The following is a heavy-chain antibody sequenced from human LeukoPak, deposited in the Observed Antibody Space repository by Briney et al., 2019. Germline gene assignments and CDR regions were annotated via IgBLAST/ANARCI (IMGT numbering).Heavy chain of an antibody. J-gene: IGHJ3*02. CDR1: GFTFSSYW. D-gene: IGHD5-24*01. CDR2: IKQDGSEK. CDR3: ARDLNGRDGYNWAFDI. V-gene: IGHV3-7*01. Sequence: PGGSLRLSCAASGFTFSSYWMSWVRQAPGKGLEWVANIKQDGSEKYYVDSVKGRFTISRDNSKNTLYLQMNSLRAEDTAVYYCARDLNGRDGYNWAFDIWGQGTMVTVSS.